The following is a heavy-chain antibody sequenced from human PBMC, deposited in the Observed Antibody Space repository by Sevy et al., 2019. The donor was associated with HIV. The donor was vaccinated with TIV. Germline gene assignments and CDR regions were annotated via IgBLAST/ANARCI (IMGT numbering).Heavy chain of an antibody. Sequence: GGSLRLSCAASGFTFSSSGMHWVRQAPGKGLEWVTFIRYDGTTKSYSDSVKGRFTISRDNSKSTLYLQMNSLRDEDTGLYFCAKLGSTTLTTSDALDIWGQGTLVTVSS. CDR1: GFTFSSSG. V-gene: IGHV3-30*02. D-gene: IGHD4-17*01. CDR2: IRYDGTTK. CDR3: AKLGSTTLTTSDALDI. J-gene: IGHJ3*02.